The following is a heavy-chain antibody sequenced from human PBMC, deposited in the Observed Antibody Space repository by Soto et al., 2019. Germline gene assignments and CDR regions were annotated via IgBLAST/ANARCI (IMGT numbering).Heavy chain of an antibody. CDR1: GGSISSYY. V-gene: IGHV4-59*01. Sequence: SETLSLTCTVSGGSISSYYWSWIRQPPGKGLEWIGYIYYSGSTNYNPSLKSRVTISVDTSKNQFSLKLSSVTAADTAVYYCSIFFVVVLTTPHFHYSGPGTL. D-gene: IGHD3-22*01. CDR3: SIFFVVVLTTPHFHY. CDR2: IYYSGST. J-gene: IGHJ4*02.